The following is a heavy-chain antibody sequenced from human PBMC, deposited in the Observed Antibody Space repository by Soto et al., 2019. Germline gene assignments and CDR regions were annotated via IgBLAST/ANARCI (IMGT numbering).Heavy chain of an antibody. Sequence: ACVKVSCKSSVYTFTSYYMHWVRQAPGPGLEWMGIINPSGGSTNYAQKLQARVTMTTDTSTSTAYIELRSLRSDDPAVYYCAREDLVVVPSALRYSGMAVWGQGTTVTAS. V-gene: IGHV1-46*01. J-gene: IGHJ6*02. D-gene: IGHD2-2*01. CDR1: VYTFTSYY. CDR2: INPSGGST. CDR3: AREDLVVVPSALRYSGMAV.